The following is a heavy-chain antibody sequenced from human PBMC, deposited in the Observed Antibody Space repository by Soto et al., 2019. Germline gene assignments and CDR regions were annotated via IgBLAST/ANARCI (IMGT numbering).Heavy chain of an antibody. CDR3: ATRDGHNWHYYYYGMDV. J-gene: IGHJ6*02. D-gene: IGHD1-1*01. CDR2: FDPEDGET. CDR1: GYTFTDLS. Sequence: QVQLVQSGAEVKKPGASVKVSCKVSGYTFTDLSMHWVRQAPGKGLEWMGGFDPEDGETIYAQKFQGRVTMTEDTATDTAYMELRSLRSEDTAVYYCATRDGHNWHYYYYGMDVWGQGPAVTVSS. V-gene: IGHV1-24*01.